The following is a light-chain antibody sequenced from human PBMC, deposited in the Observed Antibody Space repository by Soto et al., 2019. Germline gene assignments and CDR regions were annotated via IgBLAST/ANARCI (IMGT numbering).Light chain of an antibody. Sequence: EIGLTQSPATLSLSPGERATLSCRASQSVSSYLAWYQQKPGQAPRLLIYDASNRATGIPDRFSGSGSGTDFTLTISRLEPEDFAVYYCQHYGSSGTFGQGTKVDIK. CDR3: QHYGSSGT. V-gene: IGKV3-20*01. J-gene: IGKJ1*01. CDR2: DAS. CDR1: QSVSSY.